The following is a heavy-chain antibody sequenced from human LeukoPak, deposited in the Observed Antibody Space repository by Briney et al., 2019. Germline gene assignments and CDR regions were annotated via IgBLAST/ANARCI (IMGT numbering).Heavy chain of an antibody. J-gene: IGHJ4*02. CDR2: ISAYNGNT. D-gene: IGHD2-2*01. CDR3: ARDSDCSSTSCYFDY. V-gene: IGHV1-18*01. CDR1: GYTFTSYG. Sequence: VASVKVSCKASGYTFTSYGISWVRQAPGQGLEWMGWISAYNGNTNYAQKLQGRVTMTTDTSTSTAYMELRSLGSDDTAVYYCARDSDCSSTSCYFDYWGQGTLVTVSS.